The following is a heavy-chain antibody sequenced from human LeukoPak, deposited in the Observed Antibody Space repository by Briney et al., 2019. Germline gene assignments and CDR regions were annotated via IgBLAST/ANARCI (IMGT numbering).Heavy chain of an antibody. CDR2: ISYDGSNT. J-gene: IGHJ4*02. V-gene: IGHV3-30*03. D-gene: IGHD3-3*01. CDR3: ARVFGVAALGDLRNDY. Sequence: GRSLRLSCAASGFTFSNFGMHWVRQAPGKGLEWVAVISYDGSNTYYADSVKGRFTISRDNSKNTLYLQMSSLRAEDTAVYYCARVFGVAALGDLRNDYWGQGTLVTVSS. CDR1: GFTFSNFG.